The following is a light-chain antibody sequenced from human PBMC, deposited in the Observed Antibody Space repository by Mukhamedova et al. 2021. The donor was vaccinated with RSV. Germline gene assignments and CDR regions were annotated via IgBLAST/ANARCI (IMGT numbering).Light chain of an antibody. CDR3: QQRSNWPLFT. CDR1: QSVSSY. V-gene: IGKV3-11*01. J-gene: IGKJ3*01. Sequence: GRATLSCRASQSVSSYLAWYQQKPGQAPRLLIYDASNRATGIPARFSGSGSGTDFTLTISSLEPEDFAVYYCQQRSNWPLFTFGPG. CDR2: DAS.